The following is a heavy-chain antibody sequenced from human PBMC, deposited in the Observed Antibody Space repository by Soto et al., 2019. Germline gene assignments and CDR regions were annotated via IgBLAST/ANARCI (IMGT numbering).Heavy chain of an antibody. CDR1: GGSISSRRYY. D-gene: IGHD6-19*01. CDR2: IYYSGST. CDR3: ARHEGSGWSVYYYYGMDV. J-gene: IGHJ6*02. V-gene: IGHV4-39*01. Sequence: LSLTCTVSGGSISSRRYYCGWIRQPPGKGLEWIGSIYYSGSTYYNPSLKSRVTISVDTSKNQFSLKLSSVTAADTAVYYCARHEGSGWSVYYYYGMDVWGQGTTVTVSS.